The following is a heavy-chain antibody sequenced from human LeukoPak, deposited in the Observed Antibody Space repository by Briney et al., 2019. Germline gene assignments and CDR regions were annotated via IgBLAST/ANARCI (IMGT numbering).Heavy chain of an antibody. Sequence: GGSLRLSCTASGFTFSSYAMSWVRLAPGKGLEWVSAISGSGGSTNYADSVKGRFTISRDNSKNTLYLQMNSLRAEDTAVYYCAKDSKVFFWSGYYPYWGQGTLVTVSS. V-gene: IGHV3-23*01. CDR1: GFTFSSYA. D-gene: IGHD3-3*01. CDR2: ISGSGGST. CDR3: AKDSKVFFWSGYYPY. J-gene: IGHJ4*02.